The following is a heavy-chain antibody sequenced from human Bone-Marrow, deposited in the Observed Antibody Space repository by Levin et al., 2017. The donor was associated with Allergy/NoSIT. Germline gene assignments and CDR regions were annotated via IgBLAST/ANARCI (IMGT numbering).Heavy chain of an antibody. Sequence: GGSLRLSCTTSGFTFADDPMSWVRQAPGKGLEWVGFIRSKTYGETTEYAASVKGRFTISRDDSKSIAYLQMNSLKTEDTAVYYCTRNLGPPVDYWGQGTLVTVSS. J-gene: IGHJ4*02. V-gene: IGHV3-49*04. CDR1: GFTFADDP. CDR2: IRSKTYGETT. CDR3: TRNLGPPVDY.